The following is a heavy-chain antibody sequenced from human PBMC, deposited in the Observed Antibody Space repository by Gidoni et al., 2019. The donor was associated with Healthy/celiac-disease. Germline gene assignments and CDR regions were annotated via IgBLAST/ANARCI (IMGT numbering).Heavy chain of an antibody. D-gene: IGHD3-22*01. CDR3: VRGHYDTRGYYYGMDV. CDR1: GFTFDDYG. J-gene: IGHJ6*02. CDR2: IKWSGAST. Sequence: EVQLLESGGGVIRPGGPLRLSCAASGFTFDDYGMAWVRQIPGKGLEWVSGIKWSGASTGYADSVKGRFTISRDNAENSLYLQMNRLRVEDTALYHCVRGHYDTRGYYYGMDVWGQGTTVTVSS. V-gene: IGHV3-20*01.